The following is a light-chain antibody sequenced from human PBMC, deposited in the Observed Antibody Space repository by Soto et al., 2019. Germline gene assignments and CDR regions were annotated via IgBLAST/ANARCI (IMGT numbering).Light chain of an antibody. V-gene: IGKV1-39*01. CDR3: QQSYSIHRT. CDR1: QSIDTY. Sequence: DIQMTHSPSSLSASVGDRVTIPCRASQSIDTYLNWYQQKPGKAPKLLIYAASSLQSGVPSRFSGSGSGKDFTLTISSLQPYDFATYYCQQSYSIHRTFVPGTKV. J-gene: IGKJ1*01. CDR2: AAS.